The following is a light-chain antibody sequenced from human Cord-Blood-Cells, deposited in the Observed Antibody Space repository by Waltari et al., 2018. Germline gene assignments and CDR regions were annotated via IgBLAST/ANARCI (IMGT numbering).Light chain of an antibody. Sequence: QSVLTQPPSASGTPGQRVTISCSGSSSHIGSNTVNWYQQLPGTAPKLLIDRNNQRPSGVPDRFSGSKSGTSASLAISGLQAEDEADYYCAAWDDSLNGPVFGGGTKLTVL. CDR1: SSHIGSNT. J-gene: IGLJ3*02. CDR2: RNN. CDR3: AAWDDSLNGPV. V-gene: IGLV1-44*01.